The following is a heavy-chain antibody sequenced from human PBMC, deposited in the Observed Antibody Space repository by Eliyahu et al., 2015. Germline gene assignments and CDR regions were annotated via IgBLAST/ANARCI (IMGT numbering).Heavy chain of an antibody. CDR3: AAGYYDSRGYYPS. D-gene: IGHD3-22*01. Sequence: EVQLVESGGGLVQPGGSLKLSCAASGFTFSGSAMHWVRQASGKGLXWVGRMRSKLNSYATAYAASVEGRFSISRDDSKNTAYLQMNSLKTEDTAVYYCAAGYYDSRGYYPSWGQGILVTVTS. CDR1: GFTFSGSA. V-gene: IGHV3-73*01. CDR2: MRSKLNSYAT. J-gene: IGHJ5*02.